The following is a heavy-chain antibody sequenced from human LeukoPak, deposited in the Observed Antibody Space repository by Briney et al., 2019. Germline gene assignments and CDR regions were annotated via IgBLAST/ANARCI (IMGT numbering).Heavy chain of an antibody. Sequence: GGSLRPSCATSGSTFSHYGMHWVRQAPGKGLEWVAVIWSDGTNTYYGDPVKGRFTISRDNFQRTVYLQMNSLRAEDTAVYYCAKDAQRGFDYSNSLDKWGQGTLVTVSS. CDR2: IWSDGTNT. CDR3: AKDAQRGFDYSNSLDK. CDR1: GSTFSHYG. J-gene: IGHJ4*02. D-gene: IGHD4-11*01. V-gene: IGHV3-33*06.